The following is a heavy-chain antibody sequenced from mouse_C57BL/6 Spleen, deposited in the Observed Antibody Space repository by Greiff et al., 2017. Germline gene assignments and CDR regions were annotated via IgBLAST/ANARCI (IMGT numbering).Heavy chain of an antibody. CDR2: ISPGSGNT. Sequence: QVQLKESGAELVRPGASVTLSCKASGYTFTDYYINWVKQRPGQGLEWIARISPGSGNTSYNEKFKGKATLTAEKSSSTAYMQLSSLTSEDSAVYFCARGYDGYPSYAMDYWGQGTSVTVSS. CDR1: GYTFTDYY. J-gene: IGHJ4*01. V-gene: IGHV1-76*01. D-gene: IGHD2-3*01. CDR3: ARGYDGYPSYAMDY.